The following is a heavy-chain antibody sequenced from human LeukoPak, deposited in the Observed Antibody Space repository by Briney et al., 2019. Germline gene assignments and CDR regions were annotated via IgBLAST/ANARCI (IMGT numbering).Heavy chain of an antibody. Sequence: ASVMVFCRASGYTFTDYYILWVRQAPGQGLEWMGWINPNSGGTKFAQKFRGRVTMTSDTSISTAYMDLSTLGSDDTAVYYCAREPVDYYYYYMDVWGKGTTVTVSS. CDR3: AREPVDYYYYYMDV. D-gene: IGHD1-14*01. V-gene: IGHV1-2*02. CDR2: INPNSGGT. CDR1: GYTFTDYY. J-gene: IGHJ6*03.